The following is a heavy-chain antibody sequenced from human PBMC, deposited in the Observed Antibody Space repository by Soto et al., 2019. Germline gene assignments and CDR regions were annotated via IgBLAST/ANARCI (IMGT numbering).Heavy chain of an antibody. J-gene: IGHJ5*02. V-gene: IGHV4-59*08. CDR2: IYYSGNT. D-gene: IGHD3-3*01. CDR1: GGSISSYY. Sequence: SETLSLTCTVSGGSISSYYWSWIRQPPGKGLEWIGYIYYSGNTNYNPSLKSRVAISVDTSKNQFSLKLTSLTATDTAVYYCARQDFGVVSPFDPWGQGTLVTVSS. CDR3: ARQDFGVVSPFDP.